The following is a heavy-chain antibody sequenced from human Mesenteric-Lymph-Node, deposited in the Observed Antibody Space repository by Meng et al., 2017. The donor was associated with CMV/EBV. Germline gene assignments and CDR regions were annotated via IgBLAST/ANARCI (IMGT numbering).Heavy chain of an antibody. CDR1: GGSFSGYY. CDR2: INHSGST. CDR3: ARGGRTFPRITIFGVVPAEYFQH. Sequence: GSLRLSCAVYGGSFSGYYWSWIRQPPGKGLEWIGEINHSGSTNYNPSLKSRVTISVDTSKNQFSLKLSSVIAADTAVYYCARGGRTFPRITIFGVVPAEYFQHWGQGTLVTVSS. D-gene: IGHD3-3*01. V-gene: IGHV4-34*01. J-gene: IGHJ1*01.